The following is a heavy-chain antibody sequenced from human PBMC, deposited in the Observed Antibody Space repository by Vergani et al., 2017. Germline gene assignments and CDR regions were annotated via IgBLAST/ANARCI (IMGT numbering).Heavy chain of an antibody. CDR3: ARDGPYGYYFDY. J-gene: IGHJ4*02. V-gene: IGHV1-69*13. D-gene: IGHD3-10*01. CDR1: GYTFTSYG. CDR2: IIPIFGTA. Sequence: QVQLVQSGAEVKKPGASVKVSCKASGYTFTSYGISWVRQAPGQGLEWMGGIIPIFGTANYAQKLQGRVTIPADETTSTAYMELSSLRSEDTAVYYCARDGPYGYYFDYWGQGTLVTVSS.